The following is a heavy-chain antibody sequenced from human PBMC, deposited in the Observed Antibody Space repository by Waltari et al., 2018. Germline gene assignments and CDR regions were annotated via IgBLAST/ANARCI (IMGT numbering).Heavy chain of an antibody. CDR2: IQYSGNT. CDR3: ARGHTVIGAGRWFDP. D-gene: IGHD3-22*01. V-gene: IGHV4-59*01. CDR1: GGSIGSFC. Sequence: QVQLQESGPGLVKSSETLSLTCTISGGSIGSFCWSWIRQSPGKGLEWIGYIQYSGNTNFNPSLKSRVTLSIDTSKNQFFRHLSSVTAADTALYYCARGHTVIGAGRWFDPWGQGTLVTVSS. J-gene: IGHJ5*02.